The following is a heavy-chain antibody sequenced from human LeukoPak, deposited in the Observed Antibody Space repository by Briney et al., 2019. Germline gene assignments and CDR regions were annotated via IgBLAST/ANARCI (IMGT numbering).Heavy chain of an antibody. D-gene: IGHD3-3*01. CDR3: ARVPHGETVFGVVLYWLDP. J-gene: IGHJ5*02. Sequence: PSETLSLTCTVSGYSMRSGYYWGWIRQPPGKGLEWIGSTYHSGSTNYNPSLKGRVTISVDTSKNQFSLKLNSVTAADTAVYYCARVPHGETVFGVVLYWLDPWGQGTLITVFS. CDR2: TYHSGST. CDR1: GYSMRSGYY. V-gene: IGHV4-38-2*02.